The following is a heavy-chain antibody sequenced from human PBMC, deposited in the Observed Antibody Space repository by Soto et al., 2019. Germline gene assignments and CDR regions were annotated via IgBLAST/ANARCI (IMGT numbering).Heavy chain of an antibody. J-gene: IGHJ6*02. D-gene: IGHD3-10*01. CDR1: GYSFTDYH. CDR2: INPKSGGT. Sequence: GASVKVSCKASGYSFTDYHIHWVRQAPGQGLEWLGRINPKSGGTSTAQKFQGRVTMTRDTSISTAYMELSRLRSDDTAVYYCARVKPWFGELLCGYCGYYYYGMDVWGQGTTVTVSS. V-gene: IGHV1-2*06. CDR3: ARVKPWFGELLCGYCGYYYYGMDV.